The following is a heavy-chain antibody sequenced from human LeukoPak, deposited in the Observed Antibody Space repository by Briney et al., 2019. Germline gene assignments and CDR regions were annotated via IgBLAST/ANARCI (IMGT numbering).Heavy chain of an antibody. Sequence: GGSLRLSCGASGFTFSSYAMHWVRQAPGKGLEWVAVISYDGSNKYYADSVKGRFTISRDNSKNTLYLQMNSLRAEDTAVYYCAREEWLSLDYWGQGTLVTVSS. CDR3: AREEWLSLDY. D-gene: IGHD3-3*01. CDR2: ISYDGSNK. V-gene: IGHV3-30*01. CDR1: GFTFSSYA. J-gene: IGHJ4*02.